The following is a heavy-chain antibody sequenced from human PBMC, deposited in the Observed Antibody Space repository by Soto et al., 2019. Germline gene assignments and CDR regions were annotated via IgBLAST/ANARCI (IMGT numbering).Heavy chain of an antibody. Sequence: WVSLRLSCARSGFTFSNFASTWVRQAPGKGLEWVSTTRSNGEHTYYADSVKGRFTVSRDNSNNTLFLELSSLRAEDTAVYYCAKDSKSVTVSAARVYGMDVWGQGTRVTVFS. D-gene: IGHD2-2*01. CDR2: TRSNGEHT. V-gene: IGHV3-23*01. J-gene: IGHJ6*02. CDR3: AKDSKSVTVSAARVYGMDV. CDR1: GFTFSNFA.